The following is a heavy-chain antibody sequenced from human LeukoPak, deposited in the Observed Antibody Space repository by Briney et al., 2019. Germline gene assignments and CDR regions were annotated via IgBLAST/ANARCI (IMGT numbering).Heavy chain of an antibody. Sequence: GGSLRLSCEVSGFIFEDYAMHWVRQAPGKGLEWVSGISGEDGRTYYADSVKGRFTISRDNSKNTLYLQMDSLRADDTAVYYCAKPGYSSAWYVFDSWGQGTLVTVSS. CDR2: ISGEDGRT. CDR3: AKPGYSSAWYVFDS. J-gene: IGHJ4*02. CDR1: GFIFEDYA. V-gene: IGHV3-23*01. D-gene: IGHD6-19*01.